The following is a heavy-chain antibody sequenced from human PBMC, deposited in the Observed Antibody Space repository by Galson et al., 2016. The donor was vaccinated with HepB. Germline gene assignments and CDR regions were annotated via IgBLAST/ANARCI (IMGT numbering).Heavy chain of an antibody. V-gene: IGHV4-39*01. J-gene: IGHJ4*02. CDR1: DGSISNKNYY. Sequence: ETLSLTCSVSDGSISNKNYYWGWIRQSPGKGLEWIGSIYYAGSTYYNPSLKSRVTLSVDASKNLFSLSLSSVTAADTDVYYCARHDTPGSYYGMGNFYNVFDYWGQGSLVTVSS. CDR2: IYYAGST. D-gene: IGHD3-10*01. CDR3: ARHDTPGSYYGMGNFYNVFDY.